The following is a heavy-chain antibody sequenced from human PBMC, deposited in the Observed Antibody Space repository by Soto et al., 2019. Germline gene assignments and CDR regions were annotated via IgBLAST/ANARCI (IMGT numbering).Heavy chain of an antibody. J-gene: IGHJ4*02. CDR1: GASISYGNYA. CDR3: ARGGGSDSFDY. Sequence: SETLSLTCTVSGASISYGNYAWSCIRQTPGKGLEWIGYINHLETTFYNPSFESRLTLSIDRAKNQFSLNLNSMSAADRAVYFCARGGGSDSFDYWGQGILVTVSS. D-gene: IGHD1-26*01. CDR2: INHLETT. V-gene: IGHV4-30-2*01.